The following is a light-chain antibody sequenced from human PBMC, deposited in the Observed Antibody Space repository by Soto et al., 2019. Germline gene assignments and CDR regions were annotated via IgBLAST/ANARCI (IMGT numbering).Light chain of an antibody. J-gene: IGKJ4*01. CDR1: QSISSW. CDR2: DAS. V-gene: IGKV1-5*01. CDR3: QQYNSYTLT. Sequence: DIQMTHSPSTLSASVGARFTITSRDSQSISSWLAWYQQKPGKAPKLLIYDASSLESGVPSRFSGSGSGTEFTLTISSRQPDDFATDYCQQYNSYTLTFGGGTEVDI.